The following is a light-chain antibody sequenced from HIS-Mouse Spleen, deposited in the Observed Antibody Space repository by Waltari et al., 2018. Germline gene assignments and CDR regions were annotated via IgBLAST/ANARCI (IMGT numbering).Light chain of an antibody. CDR2: DAS. V-gene: IGKV3-11*01. CDR3: QQRSNWPEGLT. Sequence: EIVLTQSPATLSLSPGERATLSCRASQSVSSYLAWYQQQPGQAPRLLIYDASNRATGIPARFSGSGSGTDVTLTISSLEPEDFAVYYCQQRSNWPEGLTFGGGTKVEIK. J-gene: IGKJ4*01. CDR1: QSVSSY.